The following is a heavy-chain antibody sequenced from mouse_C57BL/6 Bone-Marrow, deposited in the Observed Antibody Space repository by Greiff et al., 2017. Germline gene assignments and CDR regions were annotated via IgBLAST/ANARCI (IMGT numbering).Heavy chain of an antibody. CDR2: ILPGSGST. V-gene: IGHV1-9*01. D-gene: IGHD1-1*01. CDR1: GYTFTGYW. Sequence: QVQLQQSGAELMKPGASVKLSCKATGYTFTGYWIEWVKQRPGHGLEWIGEILPGSGSTNYNEKFKGKATFTADTSSTTAYMQLSSLTTEDSAIYYCARYPITTVVPYYFDYWGQGTTLTVSS. CDR3: ARYPITTVVPYYFDY. J-gene: IGHJ2*01.